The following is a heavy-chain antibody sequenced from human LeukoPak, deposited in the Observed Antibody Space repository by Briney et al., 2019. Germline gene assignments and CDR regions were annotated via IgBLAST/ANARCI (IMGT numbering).Heavy chain of an antibody. V-gene: IGHV3-33*01. J-gene: IGHJ4*02. D-gene: IGHD5-18*01. CDR3: ARGHVRGYSYGFGY. CDR1: GSTFSSYG. Sequence: PGGSLRLSCAASGSTFSSYGMHWVRQAPGKGLEWVAVIWYDGSNKYYTDSVKGRFTISRDNSNNTLYLQMNSLRVEDTAVYYCARGHVRGYSYGFGYWGQGSLVTVSS. CDR2: IWYDGSNK.